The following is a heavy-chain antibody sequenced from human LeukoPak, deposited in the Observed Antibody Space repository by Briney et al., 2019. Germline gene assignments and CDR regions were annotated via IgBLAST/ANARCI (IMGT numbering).Heavy chain of an antibody. J-gene: IGHJ4*02. CDR2: INAGNGNT. CDR1: GYTFTSYA. V-gene: IGHV1-3*01. CDR3: AIRGYYGSGSQYYFDY. D-gene: IGHD3-10*01. Sequence: ASVKVSCKASGYTFTSYAMHWVRQAPGQRLEWMGWINAGNGNTKYSQKFQGRVTITRDTSASTAYMELSSLRSEDTAVYYCAIRGYYGSGSQYYFDYWGQGTLVTVSS.